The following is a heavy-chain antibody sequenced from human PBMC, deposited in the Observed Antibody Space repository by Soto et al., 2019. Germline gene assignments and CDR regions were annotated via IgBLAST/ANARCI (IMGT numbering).Heavy chain of an antibody. CDR2: IKTKTDGETT. V-gene: IGHV3-15*01. CDR1: GITFSKTR. CDR3: TTVRITMIVLVNDY. J-gene: IGHJ4*02. D-gene: IGHD3-22*01. Sequence: GGSLRLSCAASGITFSKTRMSWVRQAPGKGLEWVGHIKTKTDGETTEYAAPVKGRFTISRDDSKNTLFLQMHSLKTEDTAVYYCTTVRITMIVLVNDYWGQGTRVTVS.